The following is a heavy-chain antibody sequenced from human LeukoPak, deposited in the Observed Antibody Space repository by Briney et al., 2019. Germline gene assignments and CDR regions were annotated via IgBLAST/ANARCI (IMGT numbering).Heavy chain of an antibody. CDR3: ARAHYNWNEPPFDH. J-gene: IGHJ4*02. V-gene: IGHV3-33*01. Sequence: GGSLRLSCAASGFFFSSYGMHWVRQAPGKGLEWVALIWYDGTNKYYTDSVKGRFTISRDNSNNTLYLEMSSLRAEDTAVYYCARAHYNWNEPPFDHWGQGVLVTVSP. CDR2: IWYDGTNK. D-gene: IGHD1-20*01. CDR1: GFFFSSYG.